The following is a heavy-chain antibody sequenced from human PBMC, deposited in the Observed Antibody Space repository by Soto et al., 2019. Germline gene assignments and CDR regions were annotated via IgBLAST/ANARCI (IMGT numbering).Heavy chain of an antibody. D-gene: IGHD3-10*01. Sequence: GASVKVSCKASGGTFSSYAISWVRQAPGQGLEWMGGIIPIFGTANYAQKFQGRVTITADESTSTAYMELSSLRSEDTAVYYCARDLLWFGELRRGMDVWGQGTTVTSP. V-gene: IGHV1-69*13. J-gene: IGHJ6*02. CDR2: IIPIFGTA. CDR3: ARDLLWFGELRRGMDV. CDR1: GGTFSSYA.